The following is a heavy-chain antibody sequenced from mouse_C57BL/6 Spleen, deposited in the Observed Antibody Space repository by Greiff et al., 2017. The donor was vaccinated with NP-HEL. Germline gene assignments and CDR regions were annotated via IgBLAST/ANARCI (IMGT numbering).Heavy chain of an antibody. CDR1: GFTFSSYA. D-gene: IGHD2-14*01. CDR2: ISSGGDYI. CDR3: TRDHRYYFDY. J-gene: IGHJ2*01. Sequence: EVKMVESGEGLVKPGGSLKLSCAASGFTFSSYAMSWVRQTPEKRLEWVAYISSGGDYIYYADTVKGRFTISRDNARNTLYLQMSSLKSEDTAMYYCTRDHRYYFDYWGQGTTLTVSS. V-gene: IGHV5-9-1*02.